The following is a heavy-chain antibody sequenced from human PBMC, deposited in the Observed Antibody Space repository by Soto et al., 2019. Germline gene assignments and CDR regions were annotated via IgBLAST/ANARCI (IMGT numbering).Heavy chain of an antibody. V-gene: IGHV1-8*01. CDR3: ARAQGITIIVVVPPYGMDV. Sequence: QVQLVQSGAEVKKPGASVKVSCKASGYTCTSYDINWVRQATGQGLEWMGWMNPNSGNTGYAQKCQGRVTMTRNTSIIPAYMELSSLRSEDTAVYYCARAQGITIIVVVPPYGMDVWGQGTTVTVSS. D-gene: IGHD3-22*01. CDR2: MNPNSGNT. J-gene: IGHJ6*02. CDR1: GYTCTSYD.